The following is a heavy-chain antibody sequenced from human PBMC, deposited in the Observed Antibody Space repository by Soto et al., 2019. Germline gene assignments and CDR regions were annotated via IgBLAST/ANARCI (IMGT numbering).Heavy chain of an antibody. CDR2: IIPNFGTA. J-gene: IGHJ4*01. D-gene: IGHD6-13*01. V-gene: IGHV1-69*13. Sequence: ASVKVSCKASGGTFSSYAISWVRQAPGQGLEWMGGIIPNFGTANYAQKFQGRVTMTADESTSTAYMELSSLRSEDTAVYYCARQRAIASASSIDYWGQGTLVNVSS. CDR1: GGTFSSYA. CDR3: ARQRAIASASSIDY.